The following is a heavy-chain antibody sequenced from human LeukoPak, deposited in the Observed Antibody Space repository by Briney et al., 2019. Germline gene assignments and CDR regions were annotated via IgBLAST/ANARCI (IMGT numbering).Heavy chain of an antibody. V-gene: IGHV3-74*01. CDR2: IDPDGSDI. CDR1: AITLRTYW. D-gene: IGHD4/OR15-4a*01. CDR3: STSLNLPGY. J-gene: IGHJ4*02. Sequence: GGSLRLSCEASAITLRTYWMHWVRQAPGKGLEWVSCIDPDGSDIRYADPVKGRFSISRDNARNMVSLQMNSLTVEDTAMYFCSTSLNLPGYWGQGTLVIVPS.